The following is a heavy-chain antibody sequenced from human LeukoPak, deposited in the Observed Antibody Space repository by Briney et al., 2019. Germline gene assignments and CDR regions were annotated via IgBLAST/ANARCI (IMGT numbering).Heavy chain of an antibody. CDR1: GFSLSTSGMC. D-gene: IGHD6-13*01. Sequence: ESGPTLVNPTQTLTLTCTFSGFSLSTSGMCVSWIRRPPGKALEWLARIDWDDDKYYSTSLKTRLTISKDTSKNQVVLTMTNMDPVDTATYYCARIRWEDSSSWANLDYWGQGTLVTVSS. J-gene: IGHJ4*02. V-gene: IGHV2-70*11. CDR2: IDWDDDK. CDR3: ARIRWEDSSSWANLDY.